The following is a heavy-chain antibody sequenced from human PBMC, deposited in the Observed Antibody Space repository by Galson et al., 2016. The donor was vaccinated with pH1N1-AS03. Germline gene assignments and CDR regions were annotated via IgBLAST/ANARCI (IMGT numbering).Heavy chain of an antibody. CDR3: ARVSAGLTGYYYAMDV. Sequence: SVKVSCQASGYTFTSYYIHWVRQASGQGREWMGIINPSDGNTNYAQRFQGRVTMTRDTSTSTVYMELSSLRSDDTAVYYCARVSAGLTGYYYAMDVWGQGTTVTVSS. J-gene: IGHJ6*02. D-gene: IGHD4/OR15-4a*01. CDR2: INPSDGNT. CDR1: GYTFTSYY. V-gene: IGHV1-46*01.